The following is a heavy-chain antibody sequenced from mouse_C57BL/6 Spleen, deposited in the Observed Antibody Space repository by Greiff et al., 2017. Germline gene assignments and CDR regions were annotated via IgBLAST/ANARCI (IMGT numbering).Heavy chain of an antibody. D-gene: IGHD1-1*01. J-gene: IGHJ4*01. CDR3: ARADYYGSSSYYYAMDY. CDR1: GYTFTNYW. V-gene: IGHV1-63*01. CDR2: IYPGGGYT. Sequence: QVQLQQSGAELVRPGTSVKMSCKASGYTFTNYWIGWAKQRPGHGLEWIGDIYPGGGYTNYTEKFKGKATLTADKSSSTAYMQVSSLTSEDSAIYYCARADYYGSSSYYYAMDYWGQGTSGTVSS.